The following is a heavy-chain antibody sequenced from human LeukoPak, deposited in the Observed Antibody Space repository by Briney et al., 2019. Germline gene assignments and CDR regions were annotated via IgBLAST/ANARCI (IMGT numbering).Heavy chain of an antibody. V-gene: IGHV3-7*01. J-gene: IGHJ4*02. CDR1: GFIFSNYW. Sequence: GGSLRLSCAASGFIFSNYWMSWVRQAPGKGLEWVANIKRDGSEKYYVDSVKGRFTISRDNADNSLFLQINSLRAEDTAVYHCARVRRYYGSGTSFDIWGQGTLVTVSS. CDR2: IKRDGSEK. D-gene: IGHD3-10*01. CDR3: ARVRRYYGSGTSFDI.